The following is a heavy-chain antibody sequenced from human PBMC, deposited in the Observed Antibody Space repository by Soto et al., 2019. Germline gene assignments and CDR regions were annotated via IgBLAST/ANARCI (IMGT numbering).Heavy chain of an antibody. CDR1: GYTFSSYV. J-gene: IGHJ5*02. CDR2: ISPFNYNT. V-gene: IGHV1-18*01. D-gene: IGHD6-25*01. Sequence: QVQLMQSRPEVKTPGASVKLSCKASGYTFSSYVITWVRQAPGQGLEWMGWISPFNYNTNYAQKFHGRVTMTTDTSTNTAYMELRSLRSDDTAVYYCARGGRRLGWFDPWGQGTLVTVSS. CDR3: ARGGRRLGWFDP.